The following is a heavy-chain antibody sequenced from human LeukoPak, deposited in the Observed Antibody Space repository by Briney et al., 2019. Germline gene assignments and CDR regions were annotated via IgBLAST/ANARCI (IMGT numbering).Heavy chain of an antibody. CDR3: ARADWSTSGYYYYMDV. Sequence: GASVKVSCKASGYTFTGYYMHWVRQAPGQGLEWMGWINPNSGGTNYAQKFQGRVTMTRDTSISTAYMELSRLRSDDTAVYYCARADWSTSGYYYYMDVWGKGTTVTVSS. D-gene: IGHD3-9*01. J-gene: IGHJ6*03. CDR2: INPNSGGT. CDR1: GYTFTGYY. V-gene: IGHV1-2*02.